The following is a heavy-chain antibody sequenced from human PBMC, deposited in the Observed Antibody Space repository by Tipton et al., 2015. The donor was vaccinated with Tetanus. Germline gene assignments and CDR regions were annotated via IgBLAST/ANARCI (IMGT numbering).Heavy chain of an antibody. Sequence: LRLSCTVSGGSISRGGYYWSWIRQHPGKGLEWIGDIYYSGSTYYNPSLKSRVTISVDTSKNQLSLKLNSVTAADTAVYYCARDQARGARGWNYFGFWGQGTLVTVSS. CDR1: GGSISRGGYY. J-gene: IGHJ4*02. CDR2: IYYSGST. V-gene: IGHV4-31*03. CDR3: ARDQARGARGWNYFGF. D-gene: IGHD1-26*01.